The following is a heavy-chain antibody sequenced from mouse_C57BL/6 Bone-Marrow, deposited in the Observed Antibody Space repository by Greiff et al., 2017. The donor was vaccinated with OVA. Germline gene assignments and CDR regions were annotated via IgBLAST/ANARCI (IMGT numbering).Heavy chain of an antibody. V-gene: IGHV1-50*01. CDR2: IDPSDSYT. J-gene: IGHJ1*03. CDR3: ARDPVVARGYWYFDV. Sequence: VQLQQPGAELVKPGASVKLSCKASGYTFTSYWMQWVKQRPGQGLEWIGEIDPSDSYTNYNQKFKGKATLTVDTSPSTAYMQLSSLTSKDSAVYYCARDPVVARGYWYFDVWGTGTAVTVTA. D-gene: IGHD1-1*01. CDR1: GYTFTSYW.